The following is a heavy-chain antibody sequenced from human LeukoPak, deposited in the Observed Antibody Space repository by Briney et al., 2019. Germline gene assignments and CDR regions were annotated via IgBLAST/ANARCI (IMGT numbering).Heavy chain of an antibody. D-gene: IGHD4-11*01. CDR3: ARDGEVSNYDDFDY. CDR2: INPNSGGT. V-gene: IGHV1-2*02. CDR1: GYTFTGYY. J-gene: IGHJ4*02. Sequence: ASVKVSCKASGYTFTGYYMHWVRQAPGQGLEWMGWINPNSGGTNHAQKFQGRVTMTRDTSVSTAYMELSRLRSDDTAVYYCARDGEVSNYDDFDYWGQGTLVTVSS.